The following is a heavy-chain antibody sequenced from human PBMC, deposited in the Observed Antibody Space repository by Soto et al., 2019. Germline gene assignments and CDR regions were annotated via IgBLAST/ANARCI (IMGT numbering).Heavy chain of an antibody. Sequence: QVQHVQSGAEEKKPGASVKVSCKASGYTFTSYAMHWVRQAPGQRLEWMGWINAGNGNTKYSQKFQGRVTITRDTSASTAYMELSSLRSEDTAVYYCARGPSVTIFGVVIGYFQHWGQGTLVTVSS. D-gene: IGHD3-3*01. J-gene: IGHJ1*01. CDR2: INAGNGNT. V-gene: IGHV1-3*05. CDR1: GYTFTSYA. CDR3: ARGPSVTIFGVVIGYFQH.